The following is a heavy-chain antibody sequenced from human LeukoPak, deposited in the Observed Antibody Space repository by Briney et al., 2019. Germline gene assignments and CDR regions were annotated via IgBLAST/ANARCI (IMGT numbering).Heavy chain of an antibody. J-gene: IGHJ6*03. CDR1: GFTFSSYA. V-gene: IGHV3-30*02. Sequence: GGSLRLSCAASGFTFSSYAMSWVRQAPGKGLEWVAFIWYDGSNKYYADSVKGRFTISRDNSKNTLYLQMNSLRAEDTAVYYCAKDSGGNQFSYYMDVWGKGTTVTVSS. CDR3: AKDSGGNQFSYYMDV. CDR2: IWYDGSNK. D-gene: IGHD4-23*01.